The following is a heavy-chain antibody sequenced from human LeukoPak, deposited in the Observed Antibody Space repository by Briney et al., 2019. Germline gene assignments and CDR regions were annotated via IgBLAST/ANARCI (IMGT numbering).Heavy chain of an antibody. D-gene: IGHD3-3*01. CDR1: GGSISSYY. J-gene: IGHJ3*02. CDR2: IYYSGST. CDR3: ARVYPLGYDFWSGYPENAFDI. Sequence: SETLSLTCTVSGGSISSYYWSWVRQPPGKGLEWVGYIYYSGSTNYKPSLKSRVPISVDTSKNQFSLKLSSVTAADTAVYYCARVYPLGYDFWSGYPENAFDIWGQGTMVTASS. V-gene: IGHV4-59*01.